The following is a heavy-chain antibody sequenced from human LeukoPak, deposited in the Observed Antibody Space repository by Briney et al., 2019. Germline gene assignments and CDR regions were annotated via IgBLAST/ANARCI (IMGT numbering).Heavy chain of an antibody. CDR3: ARVRGSRQQGTFDY. J-gene: IGHJ4*02. Sequence: PSETLSLTCTVSGGSISSYYWSWIRQPPGKGLEWIGYIYYSGSTNYNPSLNSRVTISVDTSKNQFSLKLSSVTAADTAVYYCARVRGSRQQGTFDYWGQGTLVTVSS. D-gene: IGHD6-13*01. CDR1: GGSISSYY. CDR2: IYYSGST. V-gene: IGHV4-59*01.